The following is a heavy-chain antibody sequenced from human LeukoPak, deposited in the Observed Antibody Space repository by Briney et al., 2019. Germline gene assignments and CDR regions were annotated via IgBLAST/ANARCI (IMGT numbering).Heavy chain of an antibody. D-gene: IGHD5-24*01. J-gene: IGHJ4*02. Sequence: TGGSLRLSCAASGFTFSSYAMSWVRQAPGKGLEWVSAISGSGGSAYYADSVKGRFTISRDNSKNTLYLQMNSLRAEDTAVYYCAKEQSWATRGDYWGQGTLVTVSS. CDR3: AKEQSWATRGDY. CDR1: GFTFSSYA. V-gene: IGHV3-23*01. CDR2: ISGSGGSA.